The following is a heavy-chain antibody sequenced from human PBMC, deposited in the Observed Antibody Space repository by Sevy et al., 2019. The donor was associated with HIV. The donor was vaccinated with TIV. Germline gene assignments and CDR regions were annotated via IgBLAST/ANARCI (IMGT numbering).Heavy chain of an antibody. Sequence: GGSLRLSCAASGFTFNTHAMTWFRQAPGKGLGWVSTFLGPAYGPNLAPSVKGRLPIPRHNSKNVLYLQMNSLRADDTAGYYCAKALNPALESMLQVNLPTLKGFDVWGQGTMVTVSS. D-gene: IGHD2-8*01. CDR2: FLGPAYGP. V-gene: IGHV3-23*01. J-gene: IGHJ3*01. CDR3: AKALNPALESMLQVNLPTLKGFDV. CDR1: GFTFNTHA.